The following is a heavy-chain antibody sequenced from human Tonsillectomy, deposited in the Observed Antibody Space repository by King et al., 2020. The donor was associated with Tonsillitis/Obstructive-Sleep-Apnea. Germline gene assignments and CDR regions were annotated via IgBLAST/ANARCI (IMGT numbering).Heavy chain of an antibody. V-gene: IGHV3-48*03. CDR3: ASGLVRGVIITAVFDY. CDR2: ISSSGSTI. CDR1: GFTFSSYE. J-gene: IGHJ4*02. Sequence: VQLVESGGGLVQPGGSLRLSCAASGFTFSSYEMNWVRQAPGKGLEWVSYISSSGSTIYYADSVKGRFTISRDNAKNSLYLQMSSLRAEDTAVYYCASGLVRGVIITAVFDYGGQGTLVTVSS. D-gene: IGHD3-10*01.